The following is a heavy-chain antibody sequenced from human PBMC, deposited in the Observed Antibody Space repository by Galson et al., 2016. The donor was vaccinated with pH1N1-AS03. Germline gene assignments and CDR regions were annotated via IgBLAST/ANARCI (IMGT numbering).Heavy chain of an antibody. J-gene: IGHJ3*02. D-gene: IGHD5-24*01. Sequence: SLRLSCATSGFTFSTYSMDWVRQAPGRGLEWVSFIGSGGIPIYYADSVKGRFTISRDNARKSVYLQMNSLRDEDTAVYYCARGWLENTFDIWGQGTMVTVSS. V-gene: IGHV3-48*02. CDR3: ARGWLENTFDI. CDR2: IGSGGIPI. CDR1: GFTFSTYS.